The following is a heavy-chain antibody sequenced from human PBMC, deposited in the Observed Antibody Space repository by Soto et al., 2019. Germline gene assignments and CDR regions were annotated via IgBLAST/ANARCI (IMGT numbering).Heavy chain of an antibody. CDR2: ISNDGGKK. V-gene: IGHV3-30*18. CDR1: GFTFSKFA. J-gene: IGHJ4*02. Sequence: QVQLVEFGGGAVQPGRSLRLSCAASGFTFSKFAMHWVRQAPGKGLEWVAVISNDGGKKYYADSVTGRFTISRENSNNTLSLQMNSLRLEDTAVYYCAKDISSYSGGYTYYFDYWGQGTLVTVSS. D-gene: IGHD1-26*01. CDR3: AKDISSYSGGYTYYFDY.